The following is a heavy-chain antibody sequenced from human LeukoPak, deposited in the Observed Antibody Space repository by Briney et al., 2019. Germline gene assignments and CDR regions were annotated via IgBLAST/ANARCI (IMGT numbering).Heavy chain of an antibody. V-gene: IGHV3-7*01. CDR3: ARLGEKADFDY. J-gene: IGHJ4*02. CDR1: GFTFSSYW. CDR2: IKQDGSEK. Sequence: PGGSLRLSCAASGFTFSSYWMSWVRQAPGKGLEWVANIKQDGSEKYYVDSVKGRFTMSRDNAKDSLYLQLNSLRAEGTAVYYCARLGEKADFDYWGQGTLVTVSS. D-gene: IGHD3-16*01.